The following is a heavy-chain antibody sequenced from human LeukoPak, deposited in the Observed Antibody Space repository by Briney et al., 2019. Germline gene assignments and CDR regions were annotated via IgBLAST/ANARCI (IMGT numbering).Heavy chain of an antibody. V-gene: IGHV4-59*01. J-gene: IGHJ5*02. D-gene: IGHD2-2*01. Sequence: SETLSLTCTVSGGSISSYYWSWIRQPPGKGLEWIGYIYYSGSTNYNPPLKSRVTISVDTSKNQFSLKLSSVTAADTAVYYCARVVVPAAIWSNRFDPWGQGTLVTVSS. CDR3: ARVVVPAAIWSNRFDP. CDR2: IYYSGST. CDR1: GGSISSYY.